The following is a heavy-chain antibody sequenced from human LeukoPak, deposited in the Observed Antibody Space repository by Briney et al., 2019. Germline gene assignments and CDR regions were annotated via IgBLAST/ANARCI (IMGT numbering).Heavy chain of an antibody. CDR1: GGSISSGGYY. V-gene: IGHV4-30-2*01. Sequence: SETLSLTCTVSGGSISSGGYYWSWIRQPPGKGLEWIGYIYHSGSTYYNPSLKSRVTISVDRSKNQFSLKLSSVTAADTAVYYCARAEEAEVSWMSYWFDPWGQGTLVTVSS. D-gene: IGHD2-2*03. CDR3: ARAEEAEVSWMSYWFDP. J-gene: IGHJ5*02. CDR2: IYHSGST.